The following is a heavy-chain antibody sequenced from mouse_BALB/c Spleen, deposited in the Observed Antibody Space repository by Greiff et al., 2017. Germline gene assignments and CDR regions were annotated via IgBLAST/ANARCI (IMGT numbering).Heavy chain of an antibody. CDR2: ISSGGST. V-gene: IGHV5-6-5*01. J-gene: IGHJ1*01. D-gene: IGHD6-1*01. Sequence: EVQVVESGGGLVKPGGSLKLSCAASGFTFSSYAMSWVRQTPEKRLEWVASISSGGSTYYPDSVKGRFTISRDNARNILYLQMSSLRSEDTAMYYCARGILSGSGYFDVWGAGTTVTVSS. CDR3: ARGILSGSGYFDV. CDR1: GFTFSSYA.